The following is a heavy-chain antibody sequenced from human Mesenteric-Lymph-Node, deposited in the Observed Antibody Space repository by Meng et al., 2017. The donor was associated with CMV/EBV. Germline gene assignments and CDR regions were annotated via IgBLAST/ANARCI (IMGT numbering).Heavy chain of an antibody. D-gene: IGHD2-2*01. Sequence: SETLSLTCTVSGGSISSSTYYWGWIRQAPGKGLEWIGTIYYSGSTYYNPSLKSRVTISVDTSKNQFSLKLSSVTAADTAVYYCARSDIVVVPAAFTFDYWGQGTLVTVSS. CDR3: ARSDIVVVPAAFTFDY. V-gene: IGHV4-39*01. CDR1: GGSISSSTYY. CDR2: IYYSGST. J-gene: IGHJ4*02.